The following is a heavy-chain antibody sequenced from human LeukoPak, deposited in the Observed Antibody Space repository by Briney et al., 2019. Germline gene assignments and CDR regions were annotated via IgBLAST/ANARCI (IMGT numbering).Heavy chain of an antibody. D-gene: IGHD6-25*01. CDR2: MFHTGST. Sequence: SETLSLTCTVSRGSVTSGGYYWSWLRQLPGKGLEWIGYMFHTGSTYENPSLQSRVSFSVDTSKNQFSMNLTSVTAADTAVYFCARGYSSGSYFDYWGQGNLVTVSS. V-gene: IGHV4-31*03. J-gene: IGHJ4*02. CDR3: ARGYSSGSYFDY. CDR1: RGSVTSGGYY.